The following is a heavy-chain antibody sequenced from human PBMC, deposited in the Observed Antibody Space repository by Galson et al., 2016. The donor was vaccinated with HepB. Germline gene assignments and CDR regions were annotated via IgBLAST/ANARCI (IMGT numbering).Heavy chain of an antibody. CDR2: SDISGAT. CDR1: GFIFSNYP. D-gene: IGHD1-26*01. J-gene: IGHJ4*02. CDR3: AKNRQSYFPGDS. V-gene: IGHV3-23*01. Sequence: SLRLSCAASGFIFSNYPMYWVRQAPGKGLEWVSASDISGATYYADSVEGRFTISRDYSKNTLFLQMDFLRPEDTAGYYCAKNRQSYFPGDSWGQGTRVTVSS.